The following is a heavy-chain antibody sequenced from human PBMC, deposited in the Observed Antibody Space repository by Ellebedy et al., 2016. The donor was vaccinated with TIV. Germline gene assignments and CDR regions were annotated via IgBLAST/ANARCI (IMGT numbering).Heavy chain of an antibody. CDR2: IDPSDSYT. D-gene: IGHD6-19*01. V-gene: IGHV5-10-1*01. CDR1: GYSFTSYW. Sequence: GGSLRLXXKGSGYSFTSYWISWVRQMPGKGLEWMGRIDPSDSYTNYSPSFQGHVTISADKSISTAYLQWSSLKASDTAMYYCARPLAVAGTGYYGMDVWGQGTTVTVSS. CDR3: ARPLAVAGTGYYGMDV. J-gene: IGHJ6*02.